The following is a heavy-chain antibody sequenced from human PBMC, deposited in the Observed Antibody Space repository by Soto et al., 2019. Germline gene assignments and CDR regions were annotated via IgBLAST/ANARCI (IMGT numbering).Heavy chain of an antibody. CDR2: SYYSGAT. D-gene: IGHD3-3*01. CDR3: ARAQTVFGIFSVFDN. V-gene: IGHV4-31*02. Sequence: QVQLQESGPGLVKPSQTLSLACRVSGASINSGASYWNWIRQHPGKGLEWIGDSYYSGATTYNPSFQSRVTISLDTSENQFSLRLTSVTAADTAVYFCARAQTVFGIFSVFDNWGQGTLVTVSS. J-gene: IGHJ4*02. CDR1: GASINSGASY.